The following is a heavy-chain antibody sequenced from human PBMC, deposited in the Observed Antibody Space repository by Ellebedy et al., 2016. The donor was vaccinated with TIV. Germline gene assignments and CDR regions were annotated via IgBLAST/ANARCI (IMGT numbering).Heavy chain of an antibody. J-gene: IGHJ4*02. D-gene: IGHD3-22*01. Sequence: SETLSLTCSVSDSSISRGFYWGWIRQPPGKGLEWIGTIYHSGSAFYNPSLKSRVTISVDTSKNQFSLKLTSVTAADTAVYYCARSPGYYYDSSGYYGGHWGQGTLVTVSS. V-gene: IGHV4-38-2*02. CDR1: DSSISRGFY. CDR3: ARSPGYYYDSSGYYGGH. CDR2: IYHSGSA.